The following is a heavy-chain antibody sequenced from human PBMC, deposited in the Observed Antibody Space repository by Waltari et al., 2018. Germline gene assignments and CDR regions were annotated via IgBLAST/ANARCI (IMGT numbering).Heavy chain of an antibody. CDR3: ARGSTGNRADY. CDR2: IYHSGST. V-gene: IGHV4-38-2*01. CDR1: GFSISSGYY. J-gene: IGHJ4*02. Sequence: QVQLQESGPGLVKPSETLSLTCAVSGFSISSGYYWGWIRQPPGKGLEWIGSIYHSGSTYYNPSLKSRVTISVDTSKTQFSLKLSSVTAADTAVYYCARGSTGNRADYWGQGTLVTVSS. D-gene: IGHD3-10*01.